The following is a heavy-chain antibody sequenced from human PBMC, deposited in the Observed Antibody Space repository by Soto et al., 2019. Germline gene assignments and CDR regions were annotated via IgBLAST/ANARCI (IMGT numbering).Heavy chain of an antibody. CDR1: GGSISSGDYF. J-gene: IGHJ1*01. Sequence: QVQLQESGPGLVKPSQNLSLTCTVSGGSISSGDYFWRWIRQPPGKGLEWIGYIYYSGTTSYNPSLKSRVTISIDTSKNQFSLKLSSVTAADTAVYYCARATSIVGGQYVQHWGQGTLVTVSS. CDR2: IYYSGTT. D-gene: IGHD3-22*01. V-gene: IGHV4-30-4*01. CDR3: ARATSIVGGQYVQH.